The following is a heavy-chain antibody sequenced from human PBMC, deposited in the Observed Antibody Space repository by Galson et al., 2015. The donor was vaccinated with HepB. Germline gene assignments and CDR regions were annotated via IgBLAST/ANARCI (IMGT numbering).Heavy chain of an antibody. V-gene: IGHV3-64*01. D-gene: IGHD2-21*02. CDR2: ISSNGGST. J-gene: IGHJ3*02. Sequence: SLRLSCAASGFTFSSYAMHWVRQAPGKGLEYVSAISSNGGSTYYANSVKGRFTISRDNSKNTLYLQMGSLRAEDMAVYYCARSEDCGGDCFDAFDIWGQGTMVTVSS. CDR3: ARSEDCGGDCFDAFDI. CDR1: GFTFSSYA.